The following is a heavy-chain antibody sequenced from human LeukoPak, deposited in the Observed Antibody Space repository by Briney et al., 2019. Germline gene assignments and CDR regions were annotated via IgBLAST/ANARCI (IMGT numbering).Heavy chain of an antibody. Sequence: SGGSLRLSCAASGFSFSSYEMNWVRQAPGKGLEWVSYISSSGSTKEYADSVKGRFTISRDNAKNSLYLQMNSLRVEDTAVYYCAREEGLDYWGQGTLVTVSP. CDR2: ISSSGSTK. CDR3: AREEGLDY. D-gene: IGHD5-12*01. V-gene: IGHV3-48*03. J-gene: IGHJ4*02. CDR1: GFSFSSYE.